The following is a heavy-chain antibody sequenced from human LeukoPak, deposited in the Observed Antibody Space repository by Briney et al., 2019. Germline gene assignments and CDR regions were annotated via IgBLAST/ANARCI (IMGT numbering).Heavy chain of an antibody. V-gene: IGHV4-59*08. J-gene: IGHJ4*02. Sequence: PSETLSLTCTVSGGSISSYYWSWIRQPPGKGLEWIGYIYYSGSTNYNPSLKSRVTISVDTSKNQFSLKLSSVTAADTAVYYCARQDSSGHDCWGQGTLVTVSS. D-gene: IGHD6-19*01. CDR2: IYYSGST. CDR3: ARQDSSGHDC. CDR1: GGSISSYY.